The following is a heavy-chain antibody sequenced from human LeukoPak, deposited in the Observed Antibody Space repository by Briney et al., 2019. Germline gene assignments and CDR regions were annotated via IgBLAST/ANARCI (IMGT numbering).Heavy chain of an antibody. D-gene: IGHD4-17*01. J-gene: IGHJ4*02. CDR2: ISWNSGSI. Sequence: GGSLRLSCAGSGFIFNNYAMHWVRQPPGKGLEWVSGISWNSGSIDYADSVKGRFTISRDNAKNSLYLQMNSLRAEDTAVYYCARSYGAFSGPVAYWGQGTLVTVSS. CDR3: ARSYGAFSGPVAY. CDR1: GFIFNNYA. V-gene: IGHV3-9*01.